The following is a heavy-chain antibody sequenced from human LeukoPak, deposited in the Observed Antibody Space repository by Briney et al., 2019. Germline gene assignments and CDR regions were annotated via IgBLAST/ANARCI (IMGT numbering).Heavy chain of an antibody. CDR2: ISSSSSTR. Sequence: PGGSLRLSCAASRHTFSSYSMNWVRQAPGKGLEWVSYISSSSSTRWYADSVKCRFTISRDNAKNSLYLEMNSLRAEDTAVYYGARDLICSCGSGCRPSWFDGWGKGALVTVS. CDR1: RHTFSSYS. CDR3: ARDLICSCGSGCRPSWFDG. J-gene: IGHJ5*02. V-gene: IGHV3-48*01. D-gene: IGHD2-15*01.